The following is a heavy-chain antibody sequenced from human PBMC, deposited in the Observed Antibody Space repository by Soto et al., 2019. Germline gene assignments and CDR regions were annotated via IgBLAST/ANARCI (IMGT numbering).Heavy chain of an antibody. CDR3: ARDRGSAIDY. Sequence: SETLSLTCSVSGGSVSSGNYYWTWIRQPPGKGLEWIGYLHDSGITNYNPSLKSRVTISVDTSKNHFSLRLSSVTAADTAVYYCARDRGSAIDYWGQGSLVTVSS. V-gene: IGHV4-61*03. D-gene: IGHD3-16*01. CDR2: LHDSGIT. CDR1: GGSVSSGNYY. J-gene: IGHJ4*02.